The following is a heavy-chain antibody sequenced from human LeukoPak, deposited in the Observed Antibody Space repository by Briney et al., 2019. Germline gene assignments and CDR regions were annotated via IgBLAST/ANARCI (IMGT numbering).Heavy chain of an antibody. Sequence: GASVKVSCKASGYTFTSYGISWVRQAPGQGLEWMGWISAYNGNTNYAQKLQGRVTMTTDTSTSTAYMELRSLRSDDTAVYYCARDRAPDCSGGSCYSDGMDVWGQGTTVTVSS. J-gene: IGHJ6*02. D-gene: IGHD2-15*01. V-gene: IGHV1-18*01. CDR1: GYTFTSYG. CDR2: ISAYNGNT. CDR3: ARDRAPDCSGGSCYSDGMDV.